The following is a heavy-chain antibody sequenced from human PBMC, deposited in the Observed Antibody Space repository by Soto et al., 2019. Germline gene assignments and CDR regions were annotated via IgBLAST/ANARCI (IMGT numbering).Heavy chain of an antibody. J-gene: IGHJ2*01. D-gene: IGHD4-17*01. V-gene: IGHV1-69*08. CDR2: IIPALGTT. CDR3: ARPDFGDDWYFDL. Sequence: QDQLVQSGAEVKKPESSVKVSCKAFGGPFSSHTFSWVRQSPGQGLEWMGRIIPALGTTTYAQKFQGRATSTADESVTTAYMELNILRTEDTAVYYCARPDFGDDWYFDLWGRGTLVTVSS. CDR1: GGPFSSHT.